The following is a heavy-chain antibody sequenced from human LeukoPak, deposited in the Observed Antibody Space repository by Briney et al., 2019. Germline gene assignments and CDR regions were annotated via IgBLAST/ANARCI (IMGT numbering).Heavy chain of an antibody. Sequence: ASVTVSCTVSGYTLTELSMHWVRQAPGKGREGMGGFDPEDGETIYAQKFQGRVTMTEDTSTDTAYMELSSLRSEDTAVFYCATESRFGYGGNSGRYWGQGTLVSVSS. CDR3: ATESRFGYGGNSGRY. CDR1: GYTLTELS. V-gene: IGHV1-24*01. CDR2: FDPEDGET. D-gene: IGHD4-23*01. J-gene: IGHJ4*02.